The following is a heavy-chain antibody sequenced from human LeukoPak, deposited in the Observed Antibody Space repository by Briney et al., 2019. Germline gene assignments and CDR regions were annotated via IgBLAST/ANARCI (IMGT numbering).Heavy chain of an antibody. V-gene: IGHV3-48*03. CDR2: ISSSSTMI. CDR3: ARAGGGWYRYYFDS. Sequence: PAGSLRLSCAASGLTFSSYDMNWVRQAPGKGLEWLSCISSSSTMIFYTESVKGRFTISRANANNSMDLQMNRLSAEATSIYYCARAGGGWYRYYFDSWGEGTLVTVSS. J-gene: IGHJ4*02. D-gene: IGHD6-19*01. CDR1: GLTFSSYD.